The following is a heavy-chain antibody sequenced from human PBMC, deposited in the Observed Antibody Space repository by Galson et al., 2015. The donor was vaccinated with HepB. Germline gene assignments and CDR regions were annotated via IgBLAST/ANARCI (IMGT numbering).Heavy chain of an antibody. CDR2: ISSSSSTI. D-gene: IGHD2-15*01. CDR3: AREDRNILVAALDS. J-gene: IGHJ4*02. V-gene: IGHV3-48*04. CDR1: GFTFSSYS. Sequence: SLRLSCAASGFTFSSYSMNWVRQAPGKGLEWVSYISSSSSTIYYADSVKGRFTISRDNAKNSLYLQMNSLRAEDTAIYFCAREDRNILVAALDSWGQGTMVTISS.